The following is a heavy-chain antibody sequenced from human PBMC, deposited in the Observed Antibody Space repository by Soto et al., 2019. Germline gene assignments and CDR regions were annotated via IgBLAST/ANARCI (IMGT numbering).Heavy chain of an antibody. CDR1: GFTFSSYA. J-gene: IGHJ3*02. D-gene: IGHD1-1*01. CDR2: ISGSGGGT. CDR3: AKGGRWVEPLNDAFDI. Sequence: EVQLLESGGGLVQPGGSLRLSCAASGFTFSSYAMSWVRQAPGKGLEWVSAISGSGGGTYYADSVKGRFTISRDNSKNTLYLQMNSLRAEDTAVYYCAKGGRWVEPLNDAFDIWGQGTMVTVSS. V-gene: IGHV3-23*01.